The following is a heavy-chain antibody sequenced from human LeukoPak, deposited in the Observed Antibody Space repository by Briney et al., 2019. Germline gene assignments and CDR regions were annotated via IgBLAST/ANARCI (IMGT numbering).Heavy chain of an antibody. D-gene: IGHD1-26*01. CDR2: ISIYKGNT. CDR3: ARDPSGSYDFDY. V-gene: IGHV1-18*01. J-gene: IGHJ4*02. CDR1: GYSFSSYD. Sequence: GASVKVSCKTSGYSFSSYDISWVRQAPGQGLEWMGRISIYKGNTNYAQKFQGRVTMTRDTSTNTAYMELRSLRSDDTAVYYCARDPSGSYDFDYWGQGSLVTVSS.